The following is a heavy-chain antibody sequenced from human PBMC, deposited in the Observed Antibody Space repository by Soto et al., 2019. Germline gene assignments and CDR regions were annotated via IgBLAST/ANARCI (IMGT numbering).Heavy chain of an antibody. D-gene: IGHD2-8*01. CDR3: ARNTQGRYCTNGVCYLSDWFDP. V-gene: IGHV4-59*01. CDR2: IYYSGST. Sequence: PSETLSLTCTVSGGSISSYYWSWIRQPPGKGLEWIGYIYYSGSTNYNPSLKSRVTISVDTSKNQFSLKLSSVTAADTAVYYCARNTQGRYCTNGVCYLSDWFDPWGQGTLVTVSS. CDR1: GGSISSYY. J-gene: IGHJ5*02.